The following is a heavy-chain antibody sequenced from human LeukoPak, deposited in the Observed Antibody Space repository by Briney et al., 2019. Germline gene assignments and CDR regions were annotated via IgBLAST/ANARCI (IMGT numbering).Heavy chain of an antibody. CDR3: AKSTRAAAGSFEY. V-gene: IGHV3-23*01. J-gene: IGHJ4*02. CDR1: GCTFSSNA. CDR2: ISGSGGST. D-gene: IGHD6-13*01. Sequence: GGSLRLSCAASGCTFSSNAMSWVRHAPGKGLEWVSAISGSGGSTYYADSVKRRFTTSRDNSKNTPYLQMNSLRAEDTAVYYCAKSTRAAAGSFEYWGEGALVTVSS.